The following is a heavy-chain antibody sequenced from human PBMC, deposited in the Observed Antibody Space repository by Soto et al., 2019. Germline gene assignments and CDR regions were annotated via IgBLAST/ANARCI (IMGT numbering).Heavy chain of an antibody. CDR2: IWYDGSSK. CDR1: GFMFSDYG. V-gene: IGHV3-33*01. D-gene: IGHD6-19*01. Sequence: QVHLVESGGGVVHPGRSLRLSCAASGFMFSDYGMHWVRQAPGKGLEWVAIIWYDGSSKYYSDSVKGRCTISRDNSNNTLYLQMNSLRVEDTAVYFCARGGAVAGSQDFWGQGTLVTVSS. CDR3: ARGGAVAGSQDF. J-gene: IGHJ4*02.